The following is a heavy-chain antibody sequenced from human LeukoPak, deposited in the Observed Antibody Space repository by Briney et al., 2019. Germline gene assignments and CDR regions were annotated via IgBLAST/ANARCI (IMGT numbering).Heavy chain of an antibody. D-gene: IGHD3-10*01. V-gene: IGHV4-34*01. Sequence: SETLSLTCAVYGGSFSGYYWSWIRQPPGKGLEWIGEINHSGSTNYNPSPKSRVTISVDTSKNQFSLKLSSVTAADTAVYYCARDRGEVLWFGESPFYYYYMDVWGKGTTVTVSS. CDR1: GGSFSGYY. CDR3: ARDRGEVLWFGESPFYYYYMDV. CDR2: INHSGST. J-gene: IGHJ6*03.